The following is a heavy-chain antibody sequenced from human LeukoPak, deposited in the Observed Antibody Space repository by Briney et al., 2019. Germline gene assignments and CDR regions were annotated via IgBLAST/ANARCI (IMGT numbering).Heavy chain of an antibody. Sequence: SETLSLTCTVSGGSISSSSYYWGWIRQPPGKGLEWIGSIYYSGSTYYNPSLKSRVTISVDTSKNQFSLELSSVTAADTAVYYCARLLGYSYGYGIDYWGQGTLVTVSS. CDR2: IYYSGST. D-gene: IGHD5-18*01. CDR3: ARLLGYSYGYGIDY. CDR1: GGSISSSSYY. J-gene: IGHJ4*02. V-gene: IGHV4-39*01.